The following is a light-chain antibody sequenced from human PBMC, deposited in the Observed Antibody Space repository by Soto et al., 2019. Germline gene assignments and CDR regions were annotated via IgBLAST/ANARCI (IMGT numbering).Light chain of an antibody. CDR2: AAS. J-gene: IGKJ2*01. CDR3: QQSYSTPPYT. CDR1: QSISSY. V-gene: IGKV1-39*01. Sequence: DIQMTQSPSSLSASVGDRVTITFRASQSISSYLNWYQQKPGKAPKLLIYAASSLQSGVPSRFSGSGSGTGFTLTISSLQPEDFATYYCQQSYSTPPYTFGQGTKLEIK.